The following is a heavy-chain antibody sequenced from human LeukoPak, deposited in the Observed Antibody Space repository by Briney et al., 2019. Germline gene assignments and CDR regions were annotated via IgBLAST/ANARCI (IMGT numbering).Heavy chain of an antibody. CDR2: IWYDGSNK. Sequence: PGGSLRLSCAASGFTFSTCGMHWVRQASGKGLEWVAVIWYDGSNKYYADSVKGRFTISRDNSKNTLYLQMNSLRAEDTAVYYCARDPSFLGDLYWYFDLWGRGTLVTVSS. CDR1: GFTFSTCG. D-gene: IGHD2-21*02. V-gene: IGHV3-33*01. J-gene: IGHJ2*01. CDR3: ARDPSFLGDLYWYFDL.